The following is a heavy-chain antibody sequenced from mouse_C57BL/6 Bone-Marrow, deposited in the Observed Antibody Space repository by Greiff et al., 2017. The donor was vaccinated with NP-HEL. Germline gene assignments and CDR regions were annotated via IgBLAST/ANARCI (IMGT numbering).Heavy chain of an antibody. CDR1: GYAFTNYL. J-gene: IGHJ3*01. D-gene: IGHD2-12*01. CDR2: INPGSGGT. Sequence: QVQLKESGAELVRPGTSVKVSCKASGYAFTNYLIEWVKQRPGQGLEWIGVINPGSGGTNYNEKFKGKATLTADKSSSTAYMQLSSLTSEDSAVYFCANYSPWFAYWGQGTLVTVSA. V-gene: IGHV1-54*01. CDR3: ANYSPWFAY.